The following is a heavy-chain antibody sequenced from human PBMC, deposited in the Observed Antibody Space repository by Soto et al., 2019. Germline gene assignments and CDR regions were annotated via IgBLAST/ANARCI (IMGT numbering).Heavy chain of an antibody. CDR1: GGAISNYY. Sequence: QVQLQESGPGLVKPSETLSLNCTVSGGAISNYYWHWIRQPPGKGLEWLGNIHYSRSTDYHPSFKSRVTVSVDTSKNQFSLKLSSVTAADTAIYYYAGNYAVLTGRGDLDVWGQGTTVTVSS. CDR2: IHYSRST. D-gene: IGHD3-9*01. J-gene: IGHJ6*02. CDR3: AGNYAVLTGRGDLDV. V-gene: IGHV4-59*08.